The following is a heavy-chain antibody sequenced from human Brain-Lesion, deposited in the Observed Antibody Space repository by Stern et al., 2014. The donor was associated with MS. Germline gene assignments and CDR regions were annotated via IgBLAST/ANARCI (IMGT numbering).Heavy chain of an antibody. Sequence: EVQLVESGGGLIEPGRSLRLSWTAYGFSFGDYAINWIRQAPGKGLEWVGFIRSKVYGGAAEYAASVKGRFTISRDDSKSIAYLQVNGLKTEDTAVYYCTRDRLDYGYSYFDYWGQGTLVTVSS. V-gene: IGHV3-49*03. J-gene: IGHJ4*02. CDR1: GFSFGDYA. CDR3: TRDRLDYGYSYFDY. D-gene: IGHD4-17*01. CDR2: IRSKVYGGAA.